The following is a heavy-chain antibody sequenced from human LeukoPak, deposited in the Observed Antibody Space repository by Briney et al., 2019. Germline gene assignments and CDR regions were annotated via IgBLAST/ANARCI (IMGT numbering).Heavy chain of an antibody. V-gene: IGHV3-23*01. CDR2: ISGSGGST. Sequence: GGSLRLSCAASGFTFSSYAMSWVRQAPGKGLEWVSAISGSGGSTYYADSVKGRFTISRDNSKNTLYLQMNSLRAEDTAVYYCAKDLEDWGYSSGWAWYFDLWGRGTLVTVSS. D-gene: IGHD6-19*01. J-gene: IGHJ2*01. CDR1: GFTFSSYA. CDR3: AKDLEDWGYSSGWAWYFDL.